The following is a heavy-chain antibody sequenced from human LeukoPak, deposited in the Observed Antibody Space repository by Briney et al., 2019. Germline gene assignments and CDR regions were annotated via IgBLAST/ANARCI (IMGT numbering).Heavy chain of an antibody. CDR3: ARQFDWGSP. CDR1: GGIFNSYT. Sequence: SVKVSCKAFGGIFNSYTVNWVRQAPGQGLEWMGGILPLFNAADYAQKFRGRVTISADESTSTAYMEVSSLTSEDTAVYYCARQFDWGSPWGQGTLVTVSS. CDR2: ILPLFNAA. D-gene: IGHD3-9*01. J-gene: IGHJ5*02. V-gene: IGHV1-69*13.